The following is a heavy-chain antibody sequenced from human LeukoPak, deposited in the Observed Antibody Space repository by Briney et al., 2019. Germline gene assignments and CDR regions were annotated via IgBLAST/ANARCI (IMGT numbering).Heavy chain of an antibody. V-gene: IGHV1-24*01. CDR2: FDPEDGET. J-gene: IGHJ4*02. CDR3: ATGPRYCSGGSCSYLFDY. CDR1: GYTLTELS. Sequence: VASVKVSCKVSGYTLTELSMHWVRQAPGKGLEWMGGFDPEDGETIYAQKSQGRVTMTEDTSTDTAYMELSSLRSEDTAVYYCATGPRYCSGGSCSYLFDYWGQGTLVTVSS. D-gene: IGHD2-15*01.